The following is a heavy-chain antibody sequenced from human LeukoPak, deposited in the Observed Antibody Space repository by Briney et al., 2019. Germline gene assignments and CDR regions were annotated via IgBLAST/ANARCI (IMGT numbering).Heavy chain of an antibody. V-gene: IGHV3-23*01. CDR3: AKEEVPNDY. CDR2: ITGSGGST. CDR1: GFTFSSYA. Sequence: GGSLRLSCAASGFTFSSYAMSWVRQAPGKGLEWVSAITGSGGSTFYADSVKGRFTISRDNSKNTVYLQLNSLRAEDTAVYYCAKEEVPNDYWGQGTLVTVSS. J-gene: IGHJ4*02. D-gene: IGHD1-1*01.